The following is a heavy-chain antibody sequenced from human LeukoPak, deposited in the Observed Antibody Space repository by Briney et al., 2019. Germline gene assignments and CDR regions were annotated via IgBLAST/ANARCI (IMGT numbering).Heavy chain of an antibody. CDR2: ISRDSSII. V-gene: IGHV3-48*04. CDR3: ARGGLGATTISAFDI. J-gene: IGHJ3*02. CDR1: GFTFSRDS. Sequence: PGGSLRLSCAASGFTFSRDSMNWVRQAPGKGLEWISYISRDSSIIYYADSVRGRFTISRDNAKNSLYLQMNSLRAEDTAVYYCARGGLGATTISAFDIWGQGTMVTVSS. D-gene: IGHD1-26*01.